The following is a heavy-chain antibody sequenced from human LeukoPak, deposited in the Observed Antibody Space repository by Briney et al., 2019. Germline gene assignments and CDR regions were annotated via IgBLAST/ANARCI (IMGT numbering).Heavy chain of an antibody. CDR3: ASGDYYGSGSYSY. D-gene: IGHD3-10*01. CDR2: IYHSGST. Sequence: SETLSLTCTVSGYSISSGYYWGWIRQPPGKGLEWIGSIYHSGSTYYNPSLKSRVTISVDTSKNQFSLKLSSVTAADTAVYYCASGDYYGSGSYSYWGQGTLVTVSS. V-gene: IGHV4-38-2*02. J-gene: IGHJ4*02. CDR1: GYSISSGYY.